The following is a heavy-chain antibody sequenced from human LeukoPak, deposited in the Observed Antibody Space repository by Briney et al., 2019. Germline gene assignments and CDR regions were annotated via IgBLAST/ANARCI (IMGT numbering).Heavy chain of an antibody. Sequence: QPGGSLRLSCAASGFTFSSYAMSWVRQAPGKGLEWVSAISGSGGSTYYADSVKGRFTISRDNSKNTLYLQMNSLRAEDTAVYYCAKLMDSSGYWLYYFDYWGQGTLVTVSS. J-gene: IGHJ4*02. CDR1: GFTFSSYA. CDR3: AKLMDSSGYWLYYFDY. V-gene: IGHV3-23*01. CDR2: ISGSGGST. D-gene: IGHD3-22*01.